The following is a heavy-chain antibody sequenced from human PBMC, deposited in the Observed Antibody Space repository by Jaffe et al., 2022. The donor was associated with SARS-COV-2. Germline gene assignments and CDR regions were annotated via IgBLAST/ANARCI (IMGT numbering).Heavy chain of an antibody. CDR2: ISYDGSNK. V-gene: IGHV3-30*18. CDR1: GFTFSSYG. Sequence: QVQLVESGGGVVQPGRSLRLSCAASGFTFSSYGMHWVRQAPGKGLEWVAVISYDGSNKYYADSVKGRFTISRDNSKNTLYLQMNSLRAEDTAVYYCAKAPDGGYWGQGTLVTVSS. D-gene: IGHD3-3*01. J-gene: IGHJ4*02. CDR3: AKAPDGGY.